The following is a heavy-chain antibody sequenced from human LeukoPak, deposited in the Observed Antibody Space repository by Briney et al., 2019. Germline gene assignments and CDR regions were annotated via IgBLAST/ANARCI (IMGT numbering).Heavy chain of an antibody. J-gene: IGHJ4*02. D-gene: IGHD3-22*01. V-gene: IGHV4-39*01. CDR2: MYYSGST. Sequence: SETLSLTCSVSGGSITGSSYYWAWIRQPPGKGLEWIGSMYYSGSTYYNSSLKSRVTISEDTSKNQFSLKLTSVTAADTAVYYCARQYYDSTGYYYFDYWGQGTLVTVSP. CDR3: ARQYYDSTGYYYFDY. CDR1: GGSITGSSYY.